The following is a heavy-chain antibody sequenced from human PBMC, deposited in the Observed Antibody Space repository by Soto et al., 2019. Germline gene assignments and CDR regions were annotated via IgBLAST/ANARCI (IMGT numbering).Heavy chain of an antibody. Sequence: ASVKVSCKASGYTFTSYGISWVRQAPGQGLEWMGWISAYNGNTNYAQKLQGRVTMTTDTSTSTAYMELRSLRSDDTAVYYCASFYCNCCSCYLYYFDYWRQGTLVTVSA. J-gene: IGHJ4*02. CDR3: ASFYCNCCSCYLYYFDY. V-gene: IGHV1-18*01. CDR2: ISAYNGNT. D-gene: IGHD2-15*01. CDR1: GYTFTSYG.